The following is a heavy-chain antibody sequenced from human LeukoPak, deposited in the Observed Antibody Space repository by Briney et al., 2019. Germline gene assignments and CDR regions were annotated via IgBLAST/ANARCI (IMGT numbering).Heavy chain of an antibody. D-gene: IGHD3-16*01. CDR1: GGSFSDYR. J-gene: IGHJ4*02. V-gene: IGHV4-34*01. CDR3: ASRNGGAD. Sequence: PSETLSLTCAVYGGSFSDYRWSWIRQPPGKGLEWIGEINHSGSTNYNPSLKSRVTISVDTSKKQFSLKLTSVTAADTAVYYCASRNGGADWGQGTLVTVSS. CDR2: INHSGST.